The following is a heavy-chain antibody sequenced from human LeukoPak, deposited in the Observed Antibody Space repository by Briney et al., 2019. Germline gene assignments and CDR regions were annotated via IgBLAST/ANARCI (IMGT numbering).Heavy chain of an antibody. D-gene: IGHD2-8*01. CDR3: AKCWTSDGVCLNFDH. CDR1: GLSFRSYG. Sequence: GGSLRLSCEASGLSFRSYGMSWVRQAPGKGLEWVSGISGSGDNTYYTDSVKGRFTISRDNSKNTLYLQMNGLRVEGTAVYYCAKCWTSDGVCLNFDHWGQGALVTVSS. J-gene: IGHJ4*02. CDR2: ISGSGDNT. V-gene: IGHV3-23*01.